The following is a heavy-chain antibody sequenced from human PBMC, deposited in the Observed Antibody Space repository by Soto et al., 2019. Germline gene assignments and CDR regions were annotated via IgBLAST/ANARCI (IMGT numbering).Heavy chain of an antibody. J-gene: IGHJ5*02. V-gene: IGHV1-3*01. CDR3: ARQGGILMIVVVLTYTWFDP. CDR1: AYTFTSYA. D-gene: IGHD3-22*01. CDR2: INAGNVNT. Sequence: ASLKVSCHASAYTFTSYAMHWLRQAPGQRLGWIGWINAGNVNTKYSQKFQGRVTITRDTSASTAYMELSSLRSEDTAVYYWARQGGILMIVVVLTYTWFDPWGQGTLVTVSS.